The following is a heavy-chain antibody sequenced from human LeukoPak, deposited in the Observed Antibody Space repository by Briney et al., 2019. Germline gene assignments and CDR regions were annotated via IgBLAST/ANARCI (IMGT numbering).Heavy chain of an antibody. V-gene: IGHV3-23*01. CDR1: GFTFPTYA. D-gene: IGHD1-7*01. J-gene: IGHJ3*02. Sequence: RGSLRLSCVASGFTFPTYAMMWVRQAPGKGLEWVSSIRVSDGARFYADSVKGRFTTSRDNPKNTLFLQMNSLRAEDTAAYYCATEPRWELYSFDIWGQGTMVTVSS. CDR2: IRVSDGAR. CDR3: ATEPRWELYSFDI.